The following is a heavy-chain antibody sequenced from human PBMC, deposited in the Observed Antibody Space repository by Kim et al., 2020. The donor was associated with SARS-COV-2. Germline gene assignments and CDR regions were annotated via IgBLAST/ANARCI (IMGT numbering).Heavy chain of an antibody. J-gene: IGHJ5*02. CDR2: IYDSGNA. Sequence: SETLSLTCSVSGGSVSRGGYYWGWIRQHTGKDLEWIGHIYDSGNAHYNPSLKSRVSISLDTSKNQFSLNLKSVTAADTAVYYCARESSNTMRGFDPWGQGTLVTVSS. CDR3: ARESSNTMRGFDP. CDR1: GGSVSRGGYY. D-gene: IGHD3-3*01. V-gene: IGHV4-31*03.